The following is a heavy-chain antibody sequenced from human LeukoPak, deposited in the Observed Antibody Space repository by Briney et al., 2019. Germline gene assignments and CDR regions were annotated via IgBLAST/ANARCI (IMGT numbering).Heavy chain of an antibody. CDR2: ISYDGSNK. J-gene: IGHJ5*02. CDR3: ARDAGLPNWFDP. D-gene: IGHD5-12*01. Sequence: PGGSLRLSCAASGFTFSSYWMHWVRQAPGKGLEWVAVISYDGSNKYYADSVKGRFTISRDNSKNTLYLQMNSLRAEDTAVYYCARDAGLPNWFDPWGQGTLVTVSS. CDR1: GFTFSSYW. V-gene: IGHV3-30*03.